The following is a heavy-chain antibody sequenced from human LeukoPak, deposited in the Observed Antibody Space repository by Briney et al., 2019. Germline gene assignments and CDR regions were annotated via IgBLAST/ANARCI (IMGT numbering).Heavy chain of an antibody. D-gene: IGHD1-1*01. Sequence: PGGSLRLSCAASGLTFSSYDMHWVRQAPGKGLGWVSSIGATGDTYYAGSVKGRFTISRENAKKSLYLQMSSLRVEDTAVYFCVLGAYWNDDKNAFHIWGPGTMVTVSS. V-gene: IGHV3-13*01. CDR3: VLGAYWNDDKNAFHI. CDR1: GLTFSSYD. J-gene: IGHJ3*02. CDR2: IGATGDT.